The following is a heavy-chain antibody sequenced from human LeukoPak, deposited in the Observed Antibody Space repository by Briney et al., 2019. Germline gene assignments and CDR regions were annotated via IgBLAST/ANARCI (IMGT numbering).Heavy chain of an antibody. D-gene: IGHD2-2*02. J-gene: IGHJ6*03. CDR1: GYTFTSYD. CDR2: MNPNSGNT. V-gene: IGHV1-8*03. Sequence: ASVKVSCKASGYTFTSYDINWVRQATGQGLEWMGWMNPNSGNTGYAQKFQGRVTITRNTSISTAYMELSSLRSEDTAVYYCARGPYCSSTSCYKNYYYYMDVWGKGTTVTVSS. CDR3: ARGPYCSSTSCYKNYYYYMDV.